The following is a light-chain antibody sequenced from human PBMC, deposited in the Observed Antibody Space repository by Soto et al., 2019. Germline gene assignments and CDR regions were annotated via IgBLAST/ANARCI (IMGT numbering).Light chain of an antibody. Sequence: LTQPASVSGSPGQSITISCTGSSNDIGAYKYVSWYQQYPGKAPKLIIFEVSNRPSGVSNRFSGSKSGSTASLTIAGLQAEDEADYHCSSYTTGSTLYVFGGGTKVTVL. CDR2: EVS. CDR1: SNDIGAYKY. CDR3: SSYTTGSTLYV. V-gene: IGLV2-14*01. J-gene: IGLJ1*01.